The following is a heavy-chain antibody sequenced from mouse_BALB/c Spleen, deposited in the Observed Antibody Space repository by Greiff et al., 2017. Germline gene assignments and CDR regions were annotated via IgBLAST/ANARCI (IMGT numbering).Heavy chain of an antibody. CDR2: INPYNDGT. J-gene: IGHJ2*01. CDR3: ASGRITTATKEFDY. D-gene: IGHD1-2*01. Sequence: VQLQQSGPELVKPGASVKMSCTASGYTFTSYVMHWVKQKPGQGLEWIGYINPYNDGTKYNEKFKGKATLTSDKSSSTAYMELSSLTSEDSAVYYCASGRITTATKEFDYWGQGTTLTVSS. V-gene: IGHV1-14*01. CDR1: GYTFTSYV.